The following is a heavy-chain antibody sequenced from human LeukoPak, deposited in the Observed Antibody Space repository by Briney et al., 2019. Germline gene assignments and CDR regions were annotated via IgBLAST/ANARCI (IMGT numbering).Heavy chain of an antibody. CDR1: GFIFSDYY. V-gene: IGHV3-11*01. J-gene: IGHJ6*03. D-gene: IGHD4-17*01. CDR2: ITSSGSTK. CDR3: ARNGQTTVTSNYYYYFLDV. Sequence: GGSLRLSCAASGFIFSDYYMSWIRQAPGKGPEWVAYITSSGSTKYYANSVRGRFTISRDNGGNSLYLEMNSLTAEDSAVYYCARNGQTTVTSNYYYYFLDVWGTGTTVAVSS.